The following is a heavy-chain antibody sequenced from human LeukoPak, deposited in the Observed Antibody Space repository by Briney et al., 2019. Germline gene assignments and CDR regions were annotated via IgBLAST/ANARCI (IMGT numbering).Heavy chain of an antibody. CDR1: GYSISSGYY. V-gene: IGHV3-7*01. CDR3: ARAPAIREDYFDY. CDR2: IKQDGSEK. D-gene: IGHD4-17*01. Sequence: ETLSLTCTVSGYSISSGYYWGWIRQPPGKGLEWVANIKQDGSEKYYVDSVKGRFTISRDNAKNSLYLQMNSLRAEDTAVYYCARAPAIREDYFDYWGQGTLVTVSS. J-gene: IGHJ4*02.